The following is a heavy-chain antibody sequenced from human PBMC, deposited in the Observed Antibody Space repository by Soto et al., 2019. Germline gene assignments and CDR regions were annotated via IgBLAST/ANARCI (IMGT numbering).Heavy chain of an antibody. D-gene: IGHD6-19*01. CDR3: ARGYGYSSGWYAY. CDR1: GFTFSSYG. Sequence: SGGSLRLSCAASGFTFSSYGMHWVRQAPGKGLEWVAVIWYDGSNKYYAGSVKGRFTISRDNSKNTLYLQMNSLRAEDTAVYYCARGYGYSSGWYAYWGQGTLVTVSS. V-gene: IGHV3-33*01. J-gene: IGHJ4*02. CDR2: IWYDGSNK.